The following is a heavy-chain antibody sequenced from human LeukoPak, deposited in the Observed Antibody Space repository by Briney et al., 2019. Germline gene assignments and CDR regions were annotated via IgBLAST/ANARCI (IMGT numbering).Heavy chain of an antibody. J-gene: IGHJ4*02. CDR3: AKAGHYGSGSYYSDY. V-gene: IGHV3-30*18. CDR2: ISYDGSNK. D-gene: IGHD3-10*01. Sequence: GRSLRLSCAASGFTFSSYGMHWVRQAPGKGLEWVAVISYDGSNKYYADSVKGRFTISRDNSKNTLYLQMSSLRAGDTAVYYCAKAGHYGSGSYYSDYWGRGTLVTVSP. CDR1: GFTFSSYG.